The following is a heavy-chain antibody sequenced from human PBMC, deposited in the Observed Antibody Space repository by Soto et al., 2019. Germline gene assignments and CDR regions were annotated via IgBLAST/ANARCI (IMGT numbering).Heavy chain of an antibody. V-gene: IGHV3-30*18. Sequence: QVQLVESGGGVVQPGRSLRLSCAASGCTFSRYGMHWVHQARGKGMGWVAVISYDGSNKYYADSVKGRFTISRDNSKNTLYLQMNSLRAEDTAVYYCAKSGGYSFGLYYYYGMDVWGQGTTVTVSS. J-gene: IGHJ6*02. D-gene: IGHD5-18*01. CDR2: ISYDGSNK. CDR1: GCTFSRYG. CDR3: AKSGGYSFGLYYYYGMDV.